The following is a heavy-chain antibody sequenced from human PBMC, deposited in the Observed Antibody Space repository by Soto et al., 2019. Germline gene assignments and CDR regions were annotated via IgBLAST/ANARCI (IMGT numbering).Heavy chain of an antibody. J-gene: IGHJ6*02. CDR3: ARSQGSSTSLEIYYYYYYGMDV. V-gene: IGHV1-69*01. CDR1: GGTCSSYA. Sequence: QVQLVQSGAEVKKPGSSVKVSCKASGGTCSSYAISWVRQAPVQGLEWMGGIIPISGTANYAQKFQGRVTITADESTRTAYMERRRLRSEDTAVYYCARSQGSSTSLEIYYYYYYGMDVWGQGTTVTVSS. D-gene: IGHD2-2*01. CDR2: IIPISGTA.